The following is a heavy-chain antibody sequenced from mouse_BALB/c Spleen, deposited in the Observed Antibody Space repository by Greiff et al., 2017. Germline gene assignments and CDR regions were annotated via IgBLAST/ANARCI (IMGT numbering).Heavy chain of an antibody. CDR1: GFTFSSYT. CDR3: TREGDPGY. J-gene: IGHJ3*02. V-gene: IGHV5-6-4*01. CDR2: ISSGGSYT. Sequence: EVQRVESGGGLVKPGGSLKLSCAASGFTFSSYTMSWVRQTPEKRLEWVATISSGGSYTYYPDSVKGRFTISRDNAKNTLYLQMSSLKSEDTAMYYCTREGDPGYWGQGTLVTVSA.